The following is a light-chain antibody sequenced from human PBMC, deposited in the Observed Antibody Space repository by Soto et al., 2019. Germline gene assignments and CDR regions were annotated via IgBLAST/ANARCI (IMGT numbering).Light chain of an antibody. Sequence: EIVMTQSPATLSVSPGERATLSCRASQSVSSNLAWYQQKPGQAPRLLIYGASTRATGIPVRFSGSGYGTEFTLTISSLQSEDFAVYNCQQYNNWPLTFGGGTKVEIK. J-gene: IGKJ4*01. V-gene: IGKV3-15*01. CDR1: QSVSSN. CDR2: GAS. CDR3: QQYNNWPLT.